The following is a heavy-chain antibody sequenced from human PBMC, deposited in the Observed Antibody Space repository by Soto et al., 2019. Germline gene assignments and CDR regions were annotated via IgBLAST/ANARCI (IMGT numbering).Heavy chain of an antibody. D-gene: IGHD2-15*01. CDR2: IYYSGST. Sequence: TLSLTCTVSGGSISSGGYYWSWFRQHPGKGLEWIGYIYYSGSTYYNPSLKSRVTISVDTSKNQFSLKLSSVTAADTAVYYCARYCSGGSCYTGYSYFDYWGQGTLVTVSS. CDR3: ARYCSGGSCYTGYSYFDY. CDR1: GGSISSGGYY. J-gene: IGHJ4*02. V-gene: IGHV4-31*03.